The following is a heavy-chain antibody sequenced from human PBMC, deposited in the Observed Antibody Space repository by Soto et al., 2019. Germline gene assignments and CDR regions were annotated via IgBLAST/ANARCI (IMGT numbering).Heavy chain of an antibody. CDR3: AKGFIVVVTVIRPDDAFDA. J-gene: IGHJ5*01. CDR1: GFTFYTYA. D-gene: IGHD2-21*02. V-gene: IGHV3-23*01. CDR2: ISGSGRST. Sequence: EVQLLESGGGLVQPGGSLRLSCAASGFTFYTYAMTWVRQAPGKGLEWVSTISGSGRSTYYADSVKGRFTISRDNSKNTLYLQMNSLRAEDTAIYFCAKGFIVVVTVIRPDDAFDAWGQGTLVTVSS.